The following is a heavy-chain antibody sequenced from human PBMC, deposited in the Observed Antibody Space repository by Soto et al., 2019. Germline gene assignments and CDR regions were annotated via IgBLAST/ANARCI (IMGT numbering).Heavy chain of an antibody. J-gene: IGHJ4*02. CDR3: ARDQGIVGATRFDY. CDR1: GFTFSSYW. CDR2: IKQDGSEK. D-gene: IGHD1-26*01. Sequence: EVQLVESGGGLVQPGGSLRLSCAASGFTFSSYWMSWVRQAPGKGLEWVANIKQDGSEKYYVDSVKGRFTISRDNAKNSLYLQMNSLRAEDTAVYYCARDQGIVGATRFDYWGQGTLVTVSS. V-gene: IGHV3-7*01.